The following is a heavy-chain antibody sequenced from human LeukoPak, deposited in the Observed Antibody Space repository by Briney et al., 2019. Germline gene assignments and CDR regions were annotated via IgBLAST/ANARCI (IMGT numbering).Heavy chain of an antibody. CDR2: IDWDDDK. Sequence: SGPALVKPTQTLTLTCTFSWFSLSTSGMCVSWIRQPPRKALVWLARIDWDDDKYYSTYLKTRLTISNDNSKNQVVITLTNRDPVDTATYYCAGKPPHVVDLVDVWGQGTTVTVSS. CDR1: WFSLSTSGMC. V-gene: IGHV2-70*11. D-gene: IGHD3/OR15-3a*01. CDR3: AGKPPHVVDLVDV. J-gene: IGHJ6*02.